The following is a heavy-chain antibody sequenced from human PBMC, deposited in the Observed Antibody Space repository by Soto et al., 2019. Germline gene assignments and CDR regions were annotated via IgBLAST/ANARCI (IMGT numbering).Heavy chain of an antibody. D-gene: IGHD3-22*01. V-gene: IGHV4-39*01. CDR2: LFYSGST. CDR3: ARRGVYYDNSGRTATDY. Sequence: SETLSLTCTVSGGSISSSSYYWGWIRQPPGKGLEWIGSLFYSGSTYYNPSLKGRLTISVDTSKNQFSLKLSSVTAANPSVFYCARRGVYYDNSGRTATDYWGQGTLVTVSS. CDR1: GGSISSSSYY. J-gene: IGHJ4*02.